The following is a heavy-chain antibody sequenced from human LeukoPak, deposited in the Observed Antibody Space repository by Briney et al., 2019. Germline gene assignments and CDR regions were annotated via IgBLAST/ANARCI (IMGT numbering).Heavy chain of an antibody. D-gene: IGHD5-12*01. CDR1: GYSFTSYW. CDR2: IYPGDSDT. J-gene: IGHJ4*02. Sequence: GEPLKISCKASGYSFTSYWIGWVRQMPGKGLEWMGIIYPGDSDTRYSPSFQGQVTISADKSVSTAYLQWSSLKASDTAMYYCARPRGESGYDWDFFDYWGQGTLVTVSS. V-gene: IGHV5-51*01. CDR3: ARPRGESGYDWDFFDY.